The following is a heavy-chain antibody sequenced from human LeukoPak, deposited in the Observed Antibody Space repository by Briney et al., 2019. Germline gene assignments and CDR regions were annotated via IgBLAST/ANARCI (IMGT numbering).Heavy chain of an antibody. V-gene: IGHV4-59*01. J-gene: IGHJ6*02. D-gene: IGHD3-10*01. CDR2: IYYSGST. CDR1: GGSMSSYY. Sequence: SDILSLTCTVSGGSMSSYYGSWIRQPPGKGLEWIGDIYYSGSTNYNPSLKSRVTIPVDTSKNQFSLKLSSVTAADTAVYYCARVVRGVIGSYYYYVMDVWGQGTTVTVSS. CDR3: ARVVRGVIGSYYYYVMDV.